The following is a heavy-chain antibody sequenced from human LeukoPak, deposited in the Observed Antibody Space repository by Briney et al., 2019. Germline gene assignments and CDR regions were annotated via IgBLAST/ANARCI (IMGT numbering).Heavy chain of an antibody. D-gene: IGHD3-10*01. CDR2: ISSSSSYI. CDR3: AREEYYGSGSYYNYYYYMDV. J-gene: IGHJ6*03. CDR1: GFTFSSYS. Sequence: GGSLRLSCAASGFTFSSYSMNWVRQAPGKGLEWVSSISSSSSYIYYADSVKGRFTISRDNAKNSLYLQMSGLRAEDTAVYYCAREEYYGSGSYYNYYYYMDVWGKGTTVTVSS. V-gene: IGHV3-21*01.